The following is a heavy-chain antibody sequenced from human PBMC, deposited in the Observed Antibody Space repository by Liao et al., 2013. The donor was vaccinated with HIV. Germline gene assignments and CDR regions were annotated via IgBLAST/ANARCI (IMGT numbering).Heavy chain of an antibody. CDR2: IYTIGGT. CDR3: TRGPLGRLDY. CDR1: GDSISSGYYY. V-gene: IGHV4-61*02. J-gene: IGHJ4*02. D-gene: IGHD1-26*01. Sequence: QVQLQESGPGLVKPSQTLSLTCTVSGDSISSGYYYWSWIRQPAGKGLEWIGHIYTIGGTNYNPSLNGRVTISLDPSLNRFSLKLSPVTAADTAVYYCTRGPLGRLDYWGPGIPGHRLL.